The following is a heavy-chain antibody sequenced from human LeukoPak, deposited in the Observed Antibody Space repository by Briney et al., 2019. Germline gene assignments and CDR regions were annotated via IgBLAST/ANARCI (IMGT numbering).Heavy chain of an antibody. CDR3: ARDPIRLPITMVPY. D-gene: IGHD3-10*01. CDR1: GGSISSGDYY. Sequence: PSETLSLTCTVSGGSISSGDYYWSWIRQPPGKGLEWIGYIYYSGSTYYNPSLKSRVTISVDTSKNQFSLKLSSVTAADTAVYYCARDPIRLPITMVPYWGQGTLVTVSS. J-gene: IGHJ4*02. V-gene: IGHV4-30-4*01. CDR2: IYYSGST.